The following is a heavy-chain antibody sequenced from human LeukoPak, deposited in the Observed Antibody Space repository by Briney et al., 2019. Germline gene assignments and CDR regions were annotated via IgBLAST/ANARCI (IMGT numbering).Heavy chain of an antibody. D-gene: IGHD3-10*01. CDR1: GGSISSSNW. V-gene: IGHV4-4*02. Sequence: SETLSLTCAVSGGSISSSNWWSWVRQPPGKGLEWIGEIYRSGSTNYNPSLKSRVTISVDTSKNQFSLKLSSVTAADTAVYYCARRRGSGSYYKYYYYYMDVWGKGTTVTISS. CDR2: IYRSGST. J-gene: IGHJ6*03. CDR3: ARRRGSGSYYKYYYYYMDV.